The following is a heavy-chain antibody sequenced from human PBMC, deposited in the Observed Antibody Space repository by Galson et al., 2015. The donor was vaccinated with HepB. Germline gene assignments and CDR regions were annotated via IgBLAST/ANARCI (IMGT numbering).Heavy chain of an antibody. D-gene: IGHD1-1*01. CDR2: IKQDGSEK. CDR3: ARDQDNWKGYGMDV. Sequence: SLRLSCAASGFTFSSYWMSWVRQAPGKGLEWVANIKQDGSEKYYVDSVKGRFTISRDNAKNSLYLQMNSLRAEDTAVYYCARDQDNWKGYGMDVWGQGTTVTVSS. J-gene: IGHJ6*02. CDR1: GFTFSSYW. V-gene: IGHV3-7*03.